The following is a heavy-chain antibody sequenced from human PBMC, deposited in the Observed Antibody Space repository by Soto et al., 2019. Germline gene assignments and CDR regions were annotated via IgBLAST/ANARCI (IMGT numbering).Heavy chain of an antibody. CDR3: ARDGVAVTTGIAGS. V-gene: IGHV1-18*01. CDR1: GYPFTSYS. J-gene: IGHJ5*02. Sequence: ASATVSFKSSGYPFTSYSIRWVRQATGQGLEWMGWISVYSGRTKYAQKLQGRVTMTTATSTRTVSMELRSLTADDPAVYYWARDGVAVTTGIAGSWGQGPLVTVSS. CDR2: ISVYSGRT. D-gene: IGHD4-4*01.